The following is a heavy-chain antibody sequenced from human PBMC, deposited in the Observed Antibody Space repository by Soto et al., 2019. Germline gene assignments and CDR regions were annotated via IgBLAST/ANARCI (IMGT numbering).Heavy chain of an antibody. Sequence: GGSLRLSCAASGFTFRNDVMSWVRQAPGKGPEWVSAISGTGGSTYYADSVKGRFTISRDNSRNTLDLQMNSLRVEDTAVYYCEKAHLWSGYSTNCGQGTLVTVSS. CDR3: EKAHLWSGYSTN. V-gene: IGHV3-23*01. CDR1: GFTFRNDV. J-gene: IGHJ4*02. D-gene: IGHD3-3*02. CDR2: ISGTGGST.